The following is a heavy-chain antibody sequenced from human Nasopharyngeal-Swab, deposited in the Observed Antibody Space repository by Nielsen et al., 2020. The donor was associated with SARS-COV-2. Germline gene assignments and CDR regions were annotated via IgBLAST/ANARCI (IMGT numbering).Heavy chain of an antibody. Sequence: GESLKTSCHGSGYTFSNYRIALVRQMPGKGLEWMWLIHPGYTHPIYSPSFQGQVPITVDKSINTASLQWSSLKPSDTAMYYCARRALGYCDGGNCNWLDPWGQGTLVTVSS. V-gene: IGHV5-51*01. CDR2: IHPGYTHP. CDR1: GYTFSNYR. D-gene: IGHD2-15*01. J-gene: IGHJ5*02. CDR3: ARRALGYCDGGNCNWLDP.